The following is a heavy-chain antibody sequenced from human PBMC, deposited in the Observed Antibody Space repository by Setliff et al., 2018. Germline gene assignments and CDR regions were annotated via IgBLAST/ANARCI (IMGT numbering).Heavy chain of an antibody. CDR1: GFTFSDYY. Sequence: NPGGSLRLSCAASGFTFSDYYMNWIRQAPGKGLEWLSYISRGGSTIYYADSVKGRFIISRDNAKNSLYLQMNSLRAEDMALYYCAKGYCSSTSCYVDYWGQGTLVTVSS. CDR2: ISRGGSTI. D-gene: IGHD2-2*01. J-gene: IGHJ4*02. CDR3: AKGYCSSTSCYVDY. V-gene: IGHV3-11*01.